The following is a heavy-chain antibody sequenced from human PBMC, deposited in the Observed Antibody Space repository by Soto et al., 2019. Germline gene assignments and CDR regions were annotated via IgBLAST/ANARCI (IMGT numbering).Heavy chain of an antibody. CDR2: ISSDGNVK. J-gene: IGHJ4*02. D-gene: IGHD3-10*01. CDR3: AKESGPFREFDY. Sequence: QVQLVESGGDVVQPGRSLRLSCAASGFTFNTYAMHWVRQAPGKGLEWVAGISSDGNVKNYVDSVKGRFTISRDDSRNTQHLQMNNLRDEDSAVYYCAKESGPFREFDYWGQGTLVTVSS. V-gene: IGHV3-30-3*01. CDR1: GFTFNTYA.